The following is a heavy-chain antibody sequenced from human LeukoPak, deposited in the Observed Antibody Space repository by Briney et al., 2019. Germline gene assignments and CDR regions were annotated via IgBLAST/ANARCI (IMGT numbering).Heavy chain of an antibody. CDR3: ARALLSSVDSWFDP. CDR2: INPNSGGT. D-gene: IGHD2-15*01. J-gene: IGHJ5*02. Sequence: RASVKVSCKASGYTFTGYYMHWVRQAPGQGLEWMGWINPNSGGTNYAQKFQGRVTMTRDTSISTAYMELSRLRSDDTAVYYRARALLSSVDSWFDPWGQGTLVTVSS. V-gene: IGHV1-2*02. CDR1: GYTFTGYY.